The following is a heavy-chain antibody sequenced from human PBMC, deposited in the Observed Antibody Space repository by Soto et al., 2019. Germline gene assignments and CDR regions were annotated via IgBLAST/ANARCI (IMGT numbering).Heavy chain of an antibody. CDR1: GFTFSSYD. V-gene: IGHV3-13*01. D-gene: IGHD3-9*01. CDR2: IGTAGDT. J-gene: IGHJ3*02. Sequence: EVQLVESGGGLVQPGGSLRLSCAASGFTFSSYDMHWVRHATGKGLEWVSAIGTAGDTYYPGSVKGRFTISRENAKNSLYLQMNSLRAGDTAVYYCARAGTGLDDAFDIWGQGTMVTVSS. CDR3: ARAGTGLDDAFDI.